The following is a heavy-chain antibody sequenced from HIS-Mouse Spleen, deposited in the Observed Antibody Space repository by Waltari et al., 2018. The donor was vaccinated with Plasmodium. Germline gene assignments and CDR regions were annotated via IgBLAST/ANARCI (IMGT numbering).Heavy chain of an antibody. J-gene: IGHJ3*02. Sequence: LSCAASGFTFSSYGMHWVRQAPGKGLEWVAVISYDGSNKYYADSVKGRFTISRDNSKNTLYLQMNSLRAEDTAVYYCAKVNWGDAFDIWGQGTMVTVSS. CDR3: AKVNWGDAFDI. CDR1: GFTFSSYG. V-gene: IGHV3-30*18. CDR2: ISYDGSNK. D-gene: IGHD7-27*01.